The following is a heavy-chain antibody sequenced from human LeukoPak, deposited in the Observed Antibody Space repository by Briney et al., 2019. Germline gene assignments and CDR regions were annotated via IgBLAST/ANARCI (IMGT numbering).Heavy chain of an antibody. CDR2: INHSGST. V-gene: IGHV4-34*01. J-gene: IGHJ4*02. CDR3: ARGVRYCSSTSCYFRITEFCPLRFDY. D-gene: IGHD2-2*01. Sequence: SETLSLTCAVYGGSFSGYCWSWIRQPPGKGLEWIGEINHSGSTNYNPSLKSRVTISVDTSKNQFSLKLSSVTAADTAVYYCARGVRYCSSTSCYFRITEFCPLRFDYWGQGTLVTVSS. CDR1: GGSFSGYC.